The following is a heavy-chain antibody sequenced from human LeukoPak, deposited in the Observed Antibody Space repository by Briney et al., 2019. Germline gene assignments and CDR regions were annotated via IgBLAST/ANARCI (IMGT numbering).Heavy chain of an antibody. D-gene: IGHD3-3*01. CDR1: GFTFSSYG. V-gene: IGHV3-30*18. CDR2: ISYDGSNK. CDR3: AKEAHLLRFLEWLLGSPDY. J-gene: IGHJ4*02. Sequence: GRSLRLSCAASGFTFSSYGMHWVRQAPGKGLEWVAVISYDGSNKYYADSVKGRFTISRDNSKNTLYLQMNSLRAEDTAVYYCAKEAHLLRFLEWLLGSPDYWGQGTLVTVSS.